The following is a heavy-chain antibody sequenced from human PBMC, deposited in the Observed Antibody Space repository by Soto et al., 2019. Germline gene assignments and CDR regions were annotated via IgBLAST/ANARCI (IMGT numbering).Heavy chain of an antibody. CDR2: INSDRSSR. V-gene: IGHV3-74*01. Sequence: EVQLVESGGGLVQPGGSLRLSCAASGFTFSSYWMHWVRQAPGKGLVWVSRINSDRSSRSYADSVKGRFTIPRDNAKNTLYLQMNSLRAEDTAVYYCARDAGDILTGPDAFDIWGQGTMVTVSS. CDR3: ARDAGDILTGPDAFDI. J-gene: IGHJ3*02. CDR1: GFTFSSYW. D-gene: IGHD3-9*01.